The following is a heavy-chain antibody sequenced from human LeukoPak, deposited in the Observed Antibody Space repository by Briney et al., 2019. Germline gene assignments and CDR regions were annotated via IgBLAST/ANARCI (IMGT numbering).Heavy chain of an antibody. CDR1: GGSFSGYY. V-gene: IGHV4-34*01. D-gene: IGHD3-3*01. J-gene: IGHJ4*02. CDR3: ARGGDFWSGYPFDY. CDR2: INHSGST. Sequence: PSETLSLTCAVYGGSFSGYYWSWIRQPPGKGLEWIGEINHSGSTNYNPSLKSRVTISVDTSKNQFSLKLSSVTAADTAVYYCARGGDFWSGYPFDYWGQGTLVTVSS.